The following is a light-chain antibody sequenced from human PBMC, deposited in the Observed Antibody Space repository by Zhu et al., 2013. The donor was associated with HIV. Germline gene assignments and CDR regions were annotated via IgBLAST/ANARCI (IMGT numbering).Light chain of an antibody. CDR1: QSLNSST. J-gene: IGKJ3*01. V-gene: IGKV3-20*01. CDR2: GAS. CDR3: QQYESSYVFT. Sequence: EIVLTQSPGTLSLSPGERATLSCRASQSLNSSTLAWYQQKAGQAPRLLIYGASRRATGIPDRFSGSGSGTDFTLTISRLEPEDFAVYYCQQYESSYVFTFGPGTKVGVK.